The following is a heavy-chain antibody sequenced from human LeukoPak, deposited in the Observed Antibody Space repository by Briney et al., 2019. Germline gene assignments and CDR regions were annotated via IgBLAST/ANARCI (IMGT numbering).Heavy chain of an antibody. D-gene: IGHD3-22*01. CDR2: INPNSGGT. Sequence: ASVKVSCKASGYTFTGYYMHWVRQAPGQGLEWMGWINPNSGGTNYAQKFQGRVTMTRDTSISTAYMELSRLRSDDTAVYYCARGSWITMIVVVITSDFDYWGQGTLATVSS. J-gene: IGHJ4*02. V-gene: IGHV1-2*02. CDR1: GYTFTGYY. CDR3: ARGSWITMIVVVITSDFDY.